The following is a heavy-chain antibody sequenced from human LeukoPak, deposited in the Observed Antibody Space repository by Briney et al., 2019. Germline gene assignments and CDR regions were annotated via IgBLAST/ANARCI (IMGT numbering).Heavy chain of an antibody. CDR1: GFIFSTYW. CDR3: ATERVGSDYYGLDV. Sequence: GGSRRLSCAASGFIFSTYWMHWVSQAPGKGLVWVSRINTDGSSTAYAASVKGRFTISRDNTKNILYLQMNNLRAEDTALYYCATERVGSDYYGLDVWGQGTTVSVSS. CDR2: INTDGSST. V-gene: IGHV3-74*01. J-gene: IGHJ6*02. D-gene: IGHD6-25*01.